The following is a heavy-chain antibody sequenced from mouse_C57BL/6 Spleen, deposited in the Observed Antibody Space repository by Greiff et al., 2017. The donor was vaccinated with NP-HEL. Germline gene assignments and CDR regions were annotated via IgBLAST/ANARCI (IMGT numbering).Heavy chain of an antibody. V-gene: IGHV1-64*01. Sequence: VKLQQPGAELVKPGASVKLSCKASGYTFTSYWMHWVKQRPGQGLEWIGMIHPNSGSTNYNEKFKSKATLTVDKSSSTAYMQLSSLTSEDSAVYYCARTTVVPGYFDVWGTGTTVTVSS. J-gene: IGHJ1*03. CDR2: IHPNSGST. CDR3: ARTTVVPGYFDV. CDR1: GYTFTSYW. D-gene: IGHD1-1*01.